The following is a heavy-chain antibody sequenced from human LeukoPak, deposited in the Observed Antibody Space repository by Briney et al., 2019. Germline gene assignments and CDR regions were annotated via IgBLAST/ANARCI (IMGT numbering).Heavy chain of an antibody. CDR2: ISDTGRTT. Sequence: GGSLRLSCAASGFTFSSYAMHWFRQAPGKGLEWISYISDTGRTTFYADSVMGRFTISRDNAKNSLYLQMNNLRGEDTAIYYCARDRGYYDSSGYYYEVDYWGQGTLVTVSS. J-gene: IGHJ4*02. CDR1: GFTFSSYA. V-gene: IGHV3-48*03. CDR3: ARDRGYYDSSGYYYEVDY. D-gene: IGHD3-22*01.